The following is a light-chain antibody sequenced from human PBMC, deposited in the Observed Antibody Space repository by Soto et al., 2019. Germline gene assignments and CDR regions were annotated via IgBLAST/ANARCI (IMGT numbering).Light chain of an antibody. CDR2: EGS. V-gene: IGLV2-23*01. Sequence: QSALTQPASVSGSPGQSSSICCTGTSSDVGSYNLVSWYQQHPGKAPKVMIYEGSKRPSGVSNRFSGSKSGNTASLTISGLQAEDEADYYCCSYAGSSTYVFGTGTKVTVL. J-gene: IGLJ1*01. CDR3: CSYAGSSTYV. CDR1: SSDVGSYNL.